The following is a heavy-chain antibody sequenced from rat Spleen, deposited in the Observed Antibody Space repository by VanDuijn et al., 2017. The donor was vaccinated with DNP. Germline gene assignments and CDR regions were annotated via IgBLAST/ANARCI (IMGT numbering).Heavy chain of an antibody. CDR2: SSYDGSRV. CDR3: TRHSSYMDWFVY. CDR1: GFTFSDHN. Sequence: EVQLVESGGGLVQSGRSLKLSCAASGFTFSDHNMAWVRQVPKKGLEWVASSSYDGSRVHYRDSVKGRFTISRDNAKSTLYLQMNSLRSEDTANYYCTRHSSYMDWFVYWGQGTLVTVSS. D-gene: IGHD1-12*01. J-gene: IGHJ3*01. V-gene: IGHV5-7*01.